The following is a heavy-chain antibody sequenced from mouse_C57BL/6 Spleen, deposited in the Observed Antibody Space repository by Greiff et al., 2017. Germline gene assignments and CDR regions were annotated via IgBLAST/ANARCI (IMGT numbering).Heavy chain of an antibody. CDR1: GYTFTDYY. CDR3: AREDSYDYLWVFAF. D-gene: IGHD2-4*01. CDR2: IGPGSGST. Sequence: QVQLQQSGAELVKPGASVKISCKASGYTFTDYYMNWVKQRPGQGLEWIGKIGPGSGSTYYNQKFKGKATLPADKSSSTAYMQLSSLTSEYCALYFCAREDSYDYLWVFAFWGRGTLLTVSA. V-gene: IGHV1-77*01. J-gene: IGHJ3*01.